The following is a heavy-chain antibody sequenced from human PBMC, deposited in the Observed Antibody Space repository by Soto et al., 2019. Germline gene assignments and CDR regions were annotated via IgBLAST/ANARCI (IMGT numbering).Heavy chain of an antibody. CDR1: GGSISSYY. CDR2: IYHSAT. V-gene: IGHV4-59*01. J-gene: IGHJ3*02. CDR3: ARIYDGSGPNSGGYGFDI. Sequence: SETLSLTCTVSGGSISSYYWSWIRQPPGKGLEWIAYIYHSATSYNPSLKSRVSISLDTSKNQFSLKLSSVTAADTAVYYCARIYDGSGPNSGGYGFDIWGQGTMVTVSS. D-gene: IGHD3-22*01.